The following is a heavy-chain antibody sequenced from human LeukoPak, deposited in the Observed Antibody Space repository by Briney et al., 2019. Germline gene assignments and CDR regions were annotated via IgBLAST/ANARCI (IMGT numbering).Heavy chain of an antibody. J-gene: IGHJ4*02. V-gene: IGHV3-11*01. Sequence: GGSLRLSCAASGFTFSDYYMSWIRQAPGKGLEWVSYISSSGSTIYYADSVKGRFTISRNNAKNSLYLQMNSLRAEDTAVYYCARDRRYYDSSGLGYWGQGTLVTVSS. CDR3: ARDRRYYDSSGLGY. CDR1: GFTFSDYY. CDR2: ISSSGSTI. D-gene: IGHD3-22*01.